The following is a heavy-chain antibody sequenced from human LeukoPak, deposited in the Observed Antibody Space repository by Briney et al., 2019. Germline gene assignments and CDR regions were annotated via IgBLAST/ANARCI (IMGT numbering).Heavy chain of an antibody. CDR2: INHSGST. Sequence: NASQTLSLTCAVYGGSFSGYYWSWIRQPPGKGLEWIGEINHSGSTNYNPSLKSRVTISVDTSKNQFSLKLSSVTAADTAVFHCARSYSGASYFDYWGQGTLVTVSS. CDR3: ARSYSGASYFDY. V-gene: IGHV4-34*01. J-gene: IGHJ4*02. D-gene: IGHD3-10*01. CDR1: GGSFSGYY.